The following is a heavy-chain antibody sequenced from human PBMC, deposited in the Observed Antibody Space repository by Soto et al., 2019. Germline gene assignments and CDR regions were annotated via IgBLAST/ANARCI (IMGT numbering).Heavy chain of an antibody. CDR3: ARDQRDYGDYYFDY. V-gene: IGHV3-33*01. D-gene: IGHD4-17*01. CDR1: GFTFSSYG. J-gene: IGHJ4*02. Sequence: QVQLVESGGGVVQPGRSLRLSCAASGFTFSSYGMHWVRQAPGKGLEWVAVIWYDGSNKYYADSVKGRFTISRDNSKNTLYLQMNSLRAEDTAVYYCARDQRDYGDYYFDYWGQGTLVTVSS. CDR2: IWYDGSNK.